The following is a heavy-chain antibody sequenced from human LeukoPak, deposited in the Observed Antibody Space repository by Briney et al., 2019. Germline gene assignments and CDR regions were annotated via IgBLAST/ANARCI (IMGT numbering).Heavy chain of an antibody. CDR2: ILSVIT. CDR3: AKGSGSYLSPLYYFDY. Sequence: GGSLRLSCTVSGFTVTSNSMSWVRQAPGEGLEWVSFILSVITQYSDSVKGRFTISRDNSKNTLYLQMNSLRAEDTAVYYCAKGSGSYLSPLYYFDYWGQGTLVTVSS. CDR1: GFTVTSNS. V-gene: IGHV3-53*01. J-gene: IGHJ4*02. D-gene: IGHD1-26*01.